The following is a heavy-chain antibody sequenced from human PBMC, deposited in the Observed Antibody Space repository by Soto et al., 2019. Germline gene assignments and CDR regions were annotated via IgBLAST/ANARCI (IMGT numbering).Heavy chain of an antibody. CDR2: INPNSGGT. CDR1: GYTFTGYY. V-gene: IGHV1-2*04. Sequence: ASVKVSCKASGYTFTGYYMHWVRQAPGQGLEWMGWINPNSGGTNYAQKFQGWVTMTRDTSISTAYMELSRLRSDDTAVYYCARERDPVYYCSDPPGAGDAFDIWGQGTMVTVSS. D-gene: IGHD3-10*01. CDR3: ARERDPVYYCSDPPGAGDAFDI. J-gene: IGHJ3*02.